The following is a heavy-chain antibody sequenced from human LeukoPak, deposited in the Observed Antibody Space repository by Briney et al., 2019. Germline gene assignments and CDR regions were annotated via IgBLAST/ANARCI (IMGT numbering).Heavy chain of an antibody. Sequence: PSETLALNCAFYCCFFSASYWRWIRQPPQKRLYLNGEPNHSGSTNYNQSLKSRVTISADSPKNQFALKLSSVTAADAAVYYCARGVPAATQRSFDYWGQGTLVTVSS. J-gene: IGHJ4*02. CDR1: CCFFSASY. V-gene: IGHV4-34*01. CDR3: ARGVPAATQRSFDY. CDR2: PNHSGST. D-gene: IGHD2-2*01.